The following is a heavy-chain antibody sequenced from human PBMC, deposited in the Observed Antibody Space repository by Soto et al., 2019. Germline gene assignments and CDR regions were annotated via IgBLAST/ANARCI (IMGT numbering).Heavy chain of an antibody. CDR3: ARSIVVVTAADY. V-gene: IGHV1-3*01. CDR1: GYTFTSYA. Sequence: QVQLVQSGAEVKKPGASVKVSCKASGYTFTSYAMHWVRQAPGQRLEWMGWINAGNGNTKYSQKFQGRVTITRDTSASTAYMELSRLRSEDTAVSYCARSIVVVTAADYWGQGTLVTVSS. D-gene: IGHD2-21*02. J-gene: IGHJ4*02. CDR2: INAGNGNT.